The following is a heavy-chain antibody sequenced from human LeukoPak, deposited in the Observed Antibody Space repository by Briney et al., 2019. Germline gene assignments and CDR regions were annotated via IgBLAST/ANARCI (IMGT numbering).Heavy chain of an antibody. J-gene: IGHJ4*02. Sequence: ASVKVSCKASGYTFTSYGITWVRQAPGQGLEWMGWISANNGDRHYAQNVQDRVTLTTDTSTSTAYMDLRSLRSDDTAVYHCVRKGRQLAPDSWGQGTLVTVSS. V-gene: IGHV1-18*01. CDR1: GYTFTSYG. CDR2: ISANNGDR. D-gene: IGHD1-1*01. CDR3: VRKGRQLAPDS.